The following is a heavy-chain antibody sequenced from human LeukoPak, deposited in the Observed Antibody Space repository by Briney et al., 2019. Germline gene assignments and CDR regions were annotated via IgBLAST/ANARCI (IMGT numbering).Heavy chain of an antibody. J-gene: IGHJ4*02. V-gene: IGHV3-21*01. D-gene: IGHD6-19*01. CDR2: ISSSSSYK. CDR3: ARLSSRPRLAIDY. CDR1: VFTFRSES. Sequence: VGSLRLSCAASVFTFRSESMNWGRRAPGKGVGWGSSISSSSSYKYYADSVNGRFTIPTDNANNSLYLQMNSPRAEDTAVYYCARLSSRPRLAIDYWGQGTLVTVSS.